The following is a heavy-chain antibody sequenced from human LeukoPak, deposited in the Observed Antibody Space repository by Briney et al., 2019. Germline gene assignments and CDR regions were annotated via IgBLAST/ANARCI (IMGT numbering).Heavy chain of an antibody. CDR1: GFTFSSYA. CDR3: ASPGFYCSSTSCYNY. CDR2: ISYDGSNK. Sequence: SGGSLRLSCAASGFTFSSYAMHWVRQAPGKGLEWVAVISYDGSNKYYADSVKGRFTISRDNSKNTLYLQMNSLRAEDTAVYYCASPGFYCSSTSCYNYWGQGTLVTVSS. J-gene: IGHJ4*02. D-gene: IGHD2-2*02. V-gene: IGHV3-30-3*01.